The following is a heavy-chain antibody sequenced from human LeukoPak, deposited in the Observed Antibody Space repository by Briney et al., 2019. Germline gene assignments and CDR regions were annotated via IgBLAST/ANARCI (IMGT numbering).Heavy chain of an antibody. CDR2: IKQDGSEK. D-gene: IGHD3-3*01. CDR3: ARLIWSGPLYMDV. Sequence: PGGSLRLSCAASGFTFSSYWMSWVRQAPGKGLEWVANIKQDGSEKYYVDSVKGRFTISRDNAKNSLYLQMNSLRAEDTAVYYCARLIWSGPLYMDVWGKGTTATVSS. J-gene: IGHJ6*03. V-gene: IGHV3-7*01. CDR1: GFTFSSYW.